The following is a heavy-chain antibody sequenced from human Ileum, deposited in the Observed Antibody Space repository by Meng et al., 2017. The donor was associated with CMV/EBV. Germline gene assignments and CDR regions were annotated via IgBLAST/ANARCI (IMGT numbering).Heavy chain of an antibody. V-gene: IGHV1-18*04. CDR1: GYIVSTYI. D-gene: IGHD6-19*01. Sequence: KASGYIVSTYIITWVRQAPGQGLEWIGWISAYNGNTNYAQSFQGRVTMTTDTSTSTAYMDLGSLTSDDTAIYYCARGAEQWLEMPLAYWGQGTLVTVSS. CDR3: ARGAEQWLEMPLAY. CDR2: ISAYNGNT. J-gene: IGHJ4*02.